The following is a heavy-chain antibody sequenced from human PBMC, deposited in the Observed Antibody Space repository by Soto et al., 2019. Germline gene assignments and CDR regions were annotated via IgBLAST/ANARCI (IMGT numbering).Heavy chain of an antibody. V-gene: IGHV1-8*01. CDR1: GYTFTSYD. D-gene: IGHD3-3*01. CDR3: AREGKGLRVLEWFLGFDS. J-gene: IGHJ4*02. Sequence: ASVKVSCKASGYTFTSYDINWVRQATGQGLEWMGWMNPNSGNTGYAQKFQGRVAMTRNTSISTAYMELSSLRSEDTAVYYCAREGKGLRVLEWFLGFDSCGQETLVTVAS. CDR2: MNPNSGNT.